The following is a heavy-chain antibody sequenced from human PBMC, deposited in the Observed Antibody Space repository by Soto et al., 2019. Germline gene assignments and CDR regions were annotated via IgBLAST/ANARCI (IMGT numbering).Heavy chain of an antibody. J-gene: IGHJ6*03. Sequence: PSETLSVTCTVSGGFIINNIYYWGWIRQPPGKELEWIGDIHDSGSTYYNASLKSRVTISVDTSKNQFSLNLTSATAADTAVYYCVRKGAAASSAHFYMDVWGRGTAVTVSS. CDR2: IHDSGST. V-gene: IGHV4-39*07. D-gene: IGHD6-13*01. CDR3: VRKGAAASSAHFYMDV. CDR1: GGFIINNIYY.